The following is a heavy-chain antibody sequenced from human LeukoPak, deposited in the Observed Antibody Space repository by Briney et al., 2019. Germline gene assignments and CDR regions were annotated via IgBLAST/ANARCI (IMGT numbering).Heavy chain of an antibody. CDR2: IINDGSST. CDR3: ASASDFGVGYGMDV. V-gene: IGHV3-74*01. CDR1: GFTFSTKW. Sequence: GGSLRLSCAASGFTFSTKWMHWVRQAPGKGLVWVSRIINDGSSTIYADSVKGRFTISRDNAKNTLYLQMNSLRAEDTAVYYSASASDFGVGYGMDVWGQGTTVTVSS. J-gene: IGHJ6*02. D-gene: IGHD3-3*01.